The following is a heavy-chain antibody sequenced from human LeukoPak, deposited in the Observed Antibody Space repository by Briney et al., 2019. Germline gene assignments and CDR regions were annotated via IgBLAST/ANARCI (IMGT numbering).Heavy chain of an antibody. V-gene: IGHV4-61*03. CDR1: GGSVSSGSHY. CDR2: VYYSGST. D-gene: IGHD3-22*01. J-gene: IGHJ4*02. Sequence: SETLSLTCPVSGGSVSSGSHYWSWIRQPPGKGLEWIGHVYYSGSTSYNPSLKGRVTISVDTSKNHFSLELHSVTAADTAVYYCARGRPTRYYYDSSGPDYWGQGTLVTVSS. CDR3: ARGRPTRYYYDSSGPDY.